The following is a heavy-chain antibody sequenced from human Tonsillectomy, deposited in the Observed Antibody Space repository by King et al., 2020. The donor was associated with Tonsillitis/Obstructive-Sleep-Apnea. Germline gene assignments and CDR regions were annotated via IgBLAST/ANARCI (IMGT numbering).Heavy chain of an antibody. CDR1: GYTFTSYY. Sequence: QLVQSGAEVKKPGASVKVSCKASGYTFTSYYMHWVRQAPGQGLEWMGIINPSGGSTSYAQKFQGRVTMTRDTSTSTVYTELSSLRSEDTAVYYCARERDIVVVPAATDAFDIWGQGTMVTVSS. D-gene: IGHD2-2*01. J-gene: IGHJ3*02. CDR3: ARERDIVVVPAATDAFDI. CDR2: INPSGGST. V-gene: IGHV1-46*01.